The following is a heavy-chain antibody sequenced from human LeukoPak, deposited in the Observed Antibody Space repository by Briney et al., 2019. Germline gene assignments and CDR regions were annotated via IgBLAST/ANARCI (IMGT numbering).Heavy chain of an antibody. CDR3: TTGSCTNGVCSYYFDY. J-gene: IGHJ4*02. V-gene: IGHV3-15*01. D-gene: IGHD2-8*01. Sequence: GGSLRLSCAASGFTFSTAWMSWVRQAPGKGLEWVGRIKSKTDGGTTDYAAPVKGRFTISRDDSKNTLYLQMNSLKTEDTAVYYCTTGSCTNGVCSYYFDYWGQGTLVTVSS. CDR1: GFTFSTAW. CDR2: IKSKTDGGTT.